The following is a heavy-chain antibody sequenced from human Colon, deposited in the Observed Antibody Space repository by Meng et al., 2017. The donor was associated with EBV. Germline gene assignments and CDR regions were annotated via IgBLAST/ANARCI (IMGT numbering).Heavy chain of an antibody. J-gene: IGHJ4*02. CDR3: ARNYYFDY. CDR1: GGSINSGDYY. CDR2: IYYTGST. V-gene: IGHV4-30-4*01. Sequence: HVRLQVSGPGLVMPSQTLSLTCTVSGGSINSGDYYWSWIRQPPGKGLEWIGYIYYTGSTYYNPSLKSRVTISMDTSKNQFSLRLSSVTAADTAVYYCARNYYFDYWGQGTLVTVSS.